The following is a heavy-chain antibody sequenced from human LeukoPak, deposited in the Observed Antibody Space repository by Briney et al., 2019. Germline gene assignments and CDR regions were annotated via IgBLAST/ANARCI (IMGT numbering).Heavy chain of an antibody. V-gene: IGHV4-34*01. CDR3: ARDFSTSFFDY. Sequence: SETLSLTCAVYGGSFSGYYWSWIRQPPGKGLEWIGEINHSGSTNYNPSLKSRVTISVDTSKNQFSLKLSSVTAADTAVYYCARDFSTSFFDYWGQGILVTVSS. D-gene: IGHD2-2*01. CDR1: GGSFSGYY. J-gene: IGHJ4*02. CDR2: INHSGST.